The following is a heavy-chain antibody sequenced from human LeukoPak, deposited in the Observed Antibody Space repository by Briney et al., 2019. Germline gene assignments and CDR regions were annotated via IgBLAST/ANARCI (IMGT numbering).Heavy chain of an antibody. J-gene: IGHJ4*02. D-gene: IGHD2-2*01. Sequence: ASVKVSCKASGYTFTGYYMHWVRQAPGQGLEWMGCINPNSGCTNYAQKFQGRFTMTRDTSISTVYMELSRLRSDDTAVYYCARDRRYCSSTSCYIDYWGQGTLVTVSS. CDR1: GYTFTGYY. CDR2: INPNSGCT. V-gene: IGHV1-2*02. CDR3: ARDRRYCSSTSCYIDY.